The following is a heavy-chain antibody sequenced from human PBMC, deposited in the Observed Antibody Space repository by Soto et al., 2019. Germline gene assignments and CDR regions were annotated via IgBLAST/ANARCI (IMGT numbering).Heavy chain of an antibody. Sequence: ESLCLSCPFSGGSMWSYYWIGMRRPPGRGLWWFGYFYYSGSTNYNPSLKSRVTISLDTSKNQFSLKLSSVTAADTAVYYCARGQSDFWRGYYMDYWGQGTLVTVSS. CDR2: FYYSGST. CDR1: GGSMWSYY. D-gene: IGHD3-3*01. CDR3: ARGQSDFWRGYYMDY. V-gene: IGHV4-59*01. J-gene: IGHJ4*02.